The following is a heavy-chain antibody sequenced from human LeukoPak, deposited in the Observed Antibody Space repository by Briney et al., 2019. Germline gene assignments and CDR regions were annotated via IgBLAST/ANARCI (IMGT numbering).Heavy chain of an antibody. D-gene: IGHD5-24*01. J-gene: IGHJ4*02. CDR2: INGISGET. Sequence: PGGSLRLSCAASGFTFSIYAMTWVRQAPGKGLEWVSGINGISGETYYADSVKGRFTISRDNSRNTLFLQMSSLRPDDTAVYYCAKDWAGSDKRYYFDYWGQGTLVTVSS. CDR1: GFTFSIYA. V-gene: IGHV3-23*01. CDR3: AKDWAGSDKRYYFDY.